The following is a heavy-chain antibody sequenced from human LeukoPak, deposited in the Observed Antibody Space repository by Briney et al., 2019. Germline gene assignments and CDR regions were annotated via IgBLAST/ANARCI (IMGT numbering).Heavy chain of an antibody. CDR2: INPNSGGT. D-gene: IGHD3-22*01. CDR1: GYTFTSYD. V-gene: IGHV1-2*02. CDR3: ARGFISGYYVDY. J-gene: IGHJ4*02. Sequence: ASVKVSCKASGYTFTSYDINWVRQAPGQGLEWMGWINPNSGGTNYAQKFQGRVTMTRDTSISTAYMELSRLRSDDTAVYYCARGFISGYYVDYWGQGTLVTVSS.